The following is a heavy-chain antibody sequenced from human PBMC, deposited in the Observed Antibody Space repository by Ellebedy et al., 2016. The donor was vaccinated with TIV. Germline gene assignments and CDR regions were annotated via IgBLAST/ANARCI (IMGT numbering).Heavy chain of an antibody. CDR2: ISAYNGNT. CDR3: ASVGDSYNY. V-gene: IGHV1-18*04. J-gene: IGHJ4*02. CDR1: GYTFTSYG. D-gene: IGHD2-21*02. Sequence: ASVKVSCXASGYTFTSYGISWVRQAPGQGLEWMGWISAYNGNTNYAQKFQGRVTITADESTSTAYMELNSLRSEDTAVYYCASVGDSYNYWGQGTLVTVSS.